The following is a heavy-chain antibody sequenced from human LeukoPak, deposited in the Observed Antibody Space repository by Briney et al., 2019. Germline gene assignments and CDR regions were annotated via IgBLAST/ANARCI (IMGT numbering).Heavy chain of an antibody. J-gene: IGHJ4*02. CDR3: ARGGYSYGFDY. CDR2: INHSGST. Sequence: PSETLSLTCAVYGGSFSGYYWSWIRQLPGKGLEWIGEINHSGSTNYNPSLKSRVTISVDTSKNQFSLKLSSVTAADTAVYYCARGGYSYGFDYWGQGTLVTVSS. CDR1: GGSFSGYY. D-gene: IGHD5-18*01. V-gene: IGHV4-34*01.